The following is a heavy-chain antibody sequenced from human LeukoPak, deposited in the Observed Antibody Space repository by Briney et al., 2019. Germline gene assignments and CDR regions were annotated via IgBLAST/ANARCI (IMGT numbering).Heavy chain of an antibody. CDR1: GGSISSSSYY. V-gene: IGHV4-39*07. J-gene: IGHJ2*01. CDR3: ARSGSSWYLRWYFDL. Sequence: PSETLSLTCTVSGGSISSSSYYWGWIRQPPGKGLEWIGSIYYSGSTYYNPSLKSRVTISVDTSKNQFSLKLSSVTAADTAVYYCARSGSSWYLRWYFDLWGRGTLVTVSS. CDR2: IYYSGST. D-gene: IGHD6-13*01.